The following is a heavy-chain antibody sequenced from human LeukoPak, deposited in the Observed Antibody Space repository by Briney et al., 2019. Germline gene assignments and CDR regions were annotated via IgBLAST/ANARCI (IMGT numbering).Heavy chain of an antibody. CDR3: ARGVRFFTNWFYP. V-gene: IGHV4-59*07. CDR2: IYDTGST. J-gene: IGHJ5*02. Sequence: SDTLSLTCTVSGGSISSYFWYWIRQPPGEGLEWIGSIYDTGSTNCNPSLKSRVTISVDMSKNQFFLKLNSVTAADTAVYYRARGVRFFTNWFYPWGQGTLVTVSS. CDR1: GGSISSYF. D-gene: IGHD3-3*01.